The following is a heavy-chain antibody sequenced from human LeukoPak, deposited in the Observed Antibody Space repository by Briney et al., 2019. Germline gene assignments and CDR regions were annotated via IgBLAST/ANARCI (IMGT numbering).Heavy chain of an antibody. Sequence: GGSLRLSCEGSGFTFSNYWMGWVRQAPGKGLEWVSVIYSGGSTYYADSVKGRFTISRDNSKNTLYLQMNSLRAEDTAVYYCARETRGYRSPMDVWGQGTTVTVSS. CDR2: IYSGGST. CDR3: ARETRGYRSPMDV. D-gene: IGHD5-18*01. J-gene: IGHJ6*02. CDR1: GFTFSNYW. V-gene: IGHV3-66*01.